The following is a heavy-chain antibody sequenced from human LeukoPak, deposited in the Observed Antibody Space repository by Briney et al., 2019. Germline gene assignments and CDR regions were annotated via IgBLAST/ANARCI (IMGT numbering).Heavy chain of an antibody. V-gene: IGHV1-46*01. Sequence: SLRVSCKASGYTITNNYMHLVRHAPLQMRECSGVINPSFPGTSYAQKFKGRITMSRDTSPSTVYMELRSLRSEDTDFYSCATDHLMANTEWWFDPWGQGKLVTVSS. J-gene: IGHJ5*02. CDR3: ATDHLMANTEWWFDP. CDR2: INPSFPGT. CDR1: GYTITNNY. D-gene: IGHD3-3*01.